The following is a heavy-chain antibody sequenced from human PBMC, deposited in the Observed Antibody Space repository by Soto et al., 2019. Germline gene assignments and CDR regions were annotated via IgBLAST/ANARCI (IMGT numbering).Heavy chain of an antibody. CDR2: ITGSGDAT. V-gene: IGHV3-23*01. Sequence: PGGSLRLSCAASGFTFSSYAMNWVRQAPGKGLEWVSVITGSGDATYYADSVKGRFTISRDNSKNTLYVQMNSLRAEDTAVYYCARLLSAFDIWGQGTMVTVSS. CDR3: ARLLSAFDI. D-gene: IGHD2-15*01. CDR1: GFTFSSYA. J-gene: IGHJ3*02.